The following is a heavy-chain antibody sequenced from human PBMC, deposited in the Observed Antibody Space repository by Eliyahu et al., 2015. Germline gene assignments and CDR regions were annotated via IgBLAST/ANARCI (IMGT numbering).Heavy chain of an antibody. CDR3: ARDQDSSGWYRGDAFDI. J-gene: IGHJ3*02. D-gene: IGHD6-19*01. CDR2: XSAYNGNT. V-gene: IGHV1-18*04. Sequence: QVQLVQSGAEVKKPGASVKVXCKAXGYTFXXXGISWVRQAPGQGLEWMGWXSAYNGNTNYAQKLQGRVTMTTDTSTSTAYMELRSLRSDDTAVYYCARDQDSSGWYRGDAFDIWGQGTMVTVSS. CDR1: GYTFXXXG.